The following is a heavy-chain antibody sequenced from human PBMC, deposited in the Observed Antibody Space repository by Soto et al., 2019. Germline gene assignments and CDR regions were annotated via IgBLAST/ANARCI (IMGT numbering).Heavy chain of an antibody. CDR3: ARVSAARRQPVDDAFDI. J-gene: IGHJ3*02. V-gene: IGHV4-4*02. CDR1: SGSISSSNW. Sequence: QVQLQESGPGLVKPSGTLSLTCAVSSGSISSSNWWSWVRQPPGKGLEWIGEIYHSGSTNYNPSLKSRVTISVDKSKNQFSLKLSSVTAADTAVYYCARVSAARRQPVDDAFDIWGQGTMVTVSS. D-gene: IGHD6-6*01. CDR2: IYHSGST.